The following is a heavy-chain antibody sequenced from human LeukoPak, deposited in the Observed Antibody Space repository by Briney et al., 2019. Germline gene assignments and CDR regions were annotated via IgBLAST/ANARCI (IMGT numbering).Heavy chain of an antibody. CDR3: ASSVYCSSTSCYMWASGFPVNY. J-gene: IGHJ4*02. Sequence: AGGSLRLSCAASGFTFSDYYMSWIRQAPGKGLEWVSYISSSGSTIYYADSVKGRFTISRDNAKNSLYLQMNSLRAEDTAVYYCASSVYCSSTSCYMWASGFPVNYWGQGTLVTVSS. D-gene: IGHD2-2*02. CDR1: GFTFSDYY. V-gene: IGHV3-11*04. CDR2: ISSSGSTI.